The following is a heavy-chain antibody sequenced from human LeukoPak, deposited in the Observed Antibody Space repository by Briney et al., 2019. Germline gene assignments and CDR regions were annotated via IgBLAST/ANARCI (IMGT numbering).Heavy chain of an antibody. V-gene: IGHV4-30-4*08. J-gene: IGHJ5*02. CDR2: IYYSGST. CDR3: ARGLRGDTAMGSNWFDP. Sequence: PSETLSLTCTVSGGSISSGDYYWSWIRQPPGKGLEWVGYIYYSGSTYYNPSLKSRVTISVDTSKNQFSLKLSSVTAADTAVYYCARGLRGDTAMGSNWFDPWGQGTLVTVSP. CDR1: GGSISSGDYY. D-gene: IGHD5-18*01.